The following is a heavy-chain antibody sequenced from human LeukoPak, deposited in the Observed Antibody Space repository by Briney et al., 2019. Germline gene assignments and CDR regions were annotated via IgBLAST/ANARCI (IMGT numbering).Heavy chain of an antibody. CDR1: GYSFTSYW. V-gene: IGHV5-51*01. J-gene: IGHJ4*02. CDR3: VQCGGDCYTSSH. D-gene: IGHD2-21*02. CDR2: IYPGDSNT. Sequence: GESLKISCESSGYSFTSYWIGWVRQMPGKGLEWMGIIYPGDSNTRYSPSFQGQVTISADKSINTAYLQWSSLRASDSAMYYCVQCGGDCYTSSHWGQGTLVTISS.